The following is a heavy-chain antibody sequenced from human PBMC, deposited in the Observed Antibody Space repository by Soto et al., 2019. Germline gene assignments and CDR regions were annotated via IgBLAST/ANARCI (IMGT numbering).Heavy chain of an antibody. Sequence: VQLLESGGGLVQPGGSLRLSCAASGFTFSSYAMKWVRQAPGKGLEWVSLIGESGTPTYYADSVTGRFTITKDNSGNTLFLEIYSLRAEDTAVYYCARYIPGVRYYGMDVWGQGTTVTVSS. CDR1: GFTFSSYA. V-gene: IGHV3-23*01. J-gene: IGHJ6*02. CDR2: IGESGTPT. D-gene: IGHD2-2*01. CDR3: ARYIPGVRYYGMDV.